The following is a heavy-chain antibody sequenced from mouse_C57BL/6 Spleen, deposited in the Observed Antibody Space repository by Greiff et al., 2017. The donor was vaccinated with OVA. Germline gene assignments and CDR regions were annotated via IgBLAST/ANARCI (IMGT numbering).Heavy chain of an antibody. CDR1: GYTFTSYW. CDR3: ERSNYYGGSPYWYFDV. V-gene: IGHV1-69*01. D-gene: IGHD1-1*01. Sequence: QVQLQQPGAELVMPGASVKLSCKASGYTFTSYWMHWVKQRPGQGLEWIGEIDPSDSYTNYNQKFKGKSTLTVDKSSRTAYMQLSSLTYEDSAVYYCERSNYYGGSPYWYFDVWGTGTTVTVSS. J-gene: IGHJ1*03. CDR2: IDPSDSYT.